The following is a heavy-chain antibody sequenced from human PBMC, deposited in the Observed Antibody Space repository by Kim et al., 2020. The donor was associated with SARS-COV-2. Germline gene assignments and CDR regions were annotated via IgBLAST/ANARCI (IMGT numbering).Heavy chain of an antibody. V-gene: IGHV3-74*01. CDR2: INSDGSTT. D-gene: IGHD5-12*01. Sequence: GGSLRLSCAASGFTFSSYWMHWVRQAPGKVLMWVSRINSDGSTTNYADSVKGRFTISRDNAKNTLYLQMNSLSAEDTAVYYCAWLGYDNYARRNPLTQGYWGQGTLVTVSS. CDR1: GFTFSSYW. J-gene: IGHJ4*02. CDR3: AWLGYDNYARRNPLTQGY.